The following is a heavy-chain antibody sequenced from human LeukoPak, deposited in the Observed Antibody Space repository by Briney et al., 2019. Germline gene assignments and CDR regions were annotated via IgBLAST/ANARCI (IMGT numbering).Heavy chain of an antibody. Sequence: SETLSLTCAVYGGSFSGYYWSWIRQPPGKGLEWIGEINHSGSTNYNPSLKSRVTISVDTSKNQFSLKLSSVTAADTAVYYCARGRGYYDSSLDYYYYMDVWGKGTTVTVSS. CDR2: INHSGST. D-gene: IGHD3-22*01. J-gene: IGHJ6*03. CDR1: GGSFSGYY. V-gene: IGHV4-34*01. CDR3: ARGRGYYDSSLDYYYYMDV.